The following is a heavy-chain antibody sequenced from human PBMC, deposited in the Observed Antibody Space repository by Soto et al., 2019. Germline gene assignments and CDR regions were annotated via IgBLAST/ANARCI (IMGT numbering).Heavy chain of an antibody. V-gene: IGHV3-23*01. Sequence: SKRVPKAASWVTIRGYAMRRVRQTTGKGLEWVSTLSASGGTTYYADSVKGQFTISRDNSKSTLYLQMNSLRAEDTAVYYCTKDQGTYGRNWTDYWGQGTLVTVSS. CDR2: LSASGGTT. J-gene: IGHJ4*02. CDR3: TKDQGTYGRNWTDY. CDR1: WVTIRGYA. D-gene: IGHD1-20*01.